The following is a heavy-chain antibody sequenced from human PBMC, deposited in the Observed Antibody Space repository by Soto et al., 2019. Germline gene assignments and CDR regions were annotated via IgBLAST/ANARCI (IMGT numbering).Heavy chain of an antibody. V-gene: IGHV3-48*03. Sequence: HPGGSLRLSCAASGFTLRNYEMNWVRQAPGKGLEWISKISGSNNNIYYADSVRGRFTISRDNAKNSLYLQMNSLRAEDTAIYYCASERLCGADCYFFDNWGQGTQVTVS. CDR2: ISGSNNNI. CDR1: GFTLRNYE. J-gene: IGHJ4*02. D-gene: IGHD2-21*02. CDR3: ASERLCGADCYFFDN.